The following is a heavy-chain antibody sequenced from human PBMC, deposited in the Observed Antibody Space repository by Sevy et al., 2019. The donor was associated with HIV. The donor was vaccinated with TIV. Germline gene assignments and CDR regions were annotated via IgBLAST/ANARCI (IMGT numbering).Heavy chain of an antibody. J-gene: IGHJ4*02. CDR1: GFTFSTYG. CDR2: IWFDGSNE. CDR3: ARGGGYCGGDCYSIDY. Sequence: GGSLRLSCAASGFTFSTYGMHWVRQAPGKGLEWLAVIWFDGSNEYYADSVKGRFTISRDIAKNTLHLQMNSLRAEDTAVYYCARGGGYCGGDCYSIDYWGQGALVTVSS. D-gene: IGHD2-21*02. V-gene: IGHV3-33*01.